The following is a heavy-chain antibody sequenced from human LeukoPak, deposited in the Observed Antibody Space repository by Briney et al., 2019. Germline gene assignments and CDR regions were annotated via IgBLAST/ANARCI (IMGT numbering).Heavy chain of an antibody. V-gene: IGHV5-51*01. D-gene: IGHD3-22*01. CDR2: IYPGDSDT. CDR1: GYSFTSYW. J-gene: IGHJ4*02. CDR3: ARPRTYYYDSSGYYPPDY. Sequence: GESLKISCKGSGYSFTSYWIGWVRQMPGKGLEWKGIIYPGDSDTRYSPSFQGQVTISADKSISTAYLQWSSLKASDTAMYYCARPRTYYYDSSGYYPPDYWGQGTLVTVSS.